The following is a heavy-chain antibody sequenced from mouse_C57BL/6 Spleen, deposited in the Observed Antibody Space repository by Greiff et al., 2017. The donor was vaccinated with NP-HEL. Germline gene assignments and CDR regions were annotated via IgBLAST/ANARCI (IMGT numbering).Heavy chain of an antibody. J-gene: IGHJ3*01. CDR2: IYPGDGDT. Sequence: QVQLQQSGPELVKPGASVKISCKASGYAFSSSWMNWVKQRPGKGLEWIGRIYPGDGDTNYNRKFKGKATLTADKSSSTAYMQLSSLTSEDSAVYFCARSDGYYWFAYWGQGTLVTVSA. CDR3: ARSDGYYWFAY. D-gene: IGHD2-3*01. CDR1: GYAFSSSW. V-gene: IGHV1-82*01.